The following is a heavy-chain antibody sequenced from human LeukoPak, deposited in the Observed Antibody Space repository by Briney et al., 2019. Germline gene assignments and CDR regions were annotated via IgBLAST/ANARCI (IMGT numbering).Heavy chain of an antibody. J-gene: IGHJ4*02. CDR1: GFTFRTYS. V-gene: IGHV3-21*01. CDR3: ARAHYYDSSGLDF. D-gene: IGHD3-22*01. Sequence: GGSLRLSCAASGFTFRTYSMNWVRQAPGKGLEWVSSISSGSSYIYYADSVKGRFTISRDSAKNSLYLQMNSLRAEDTAVYYCARAHYYDSSGLDFWGQGTLVTVSS. CDR2: ISSGSSYI.